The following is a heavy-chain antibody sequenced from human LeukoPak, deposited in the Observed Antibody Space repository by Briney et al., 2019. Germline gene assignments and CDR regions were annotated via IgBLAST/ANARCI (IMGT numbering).Heavy chain of an antibody. D-gene: IGHD6-19*01. CDR2: ISSSSSYI. J-gene: IGHJ4*02. V-gene: IGHV3-21*01. CDR1: GFTFSSYS. CDR3: ARVAVAGFDY. Sequence: GGSLRLSCAASGFTFSSYSMNWVRQAPGKGLEWVSSISSSSSYIYCADSVKGRFTISRDNAKNSLYLQMNSLRAEDTAVYYCARVAVAGFDYWGQGTLVTVSS.